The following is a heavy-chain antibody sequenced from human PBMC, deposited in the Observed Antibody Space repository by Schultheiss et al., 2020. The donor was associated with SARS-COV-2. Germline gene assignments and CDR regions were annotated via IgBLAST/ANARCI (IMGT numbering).Heavy chain of an antibody. CDR3: ARHNGGDGYYWHYYYYGMDV. J-gene: IGHJ6*02. CDR1: GGSISSGGYY. Sequence: SETLSLTCTVSGGSISSGGYYWSWIRQHPGKGLEWIGYIYYSGSTYYNPSLKSRVTISVDTSKNQFSLKLSSVTAADTAVYYCARHNGGDGYYWHYYYYGMDVWGQGTTVTVSS. CDR2: IYYSGST. D-gene: IGHD3-22*01. V-gene: IGHV4-31*03.